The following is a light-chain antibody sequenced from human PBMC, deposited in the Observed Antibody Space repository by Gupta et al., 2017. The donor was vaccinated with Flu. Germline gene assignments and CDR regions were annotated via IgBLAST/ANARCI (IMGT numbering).Light chain of an antibody. J-gene: IGKJ3*01. CDR2: GAS. CDR1: QSVSSSY. CDR3: QQYGSSPLVT. V-gene: IGKV3-20*01. Sequence: GERATLSCRASQSVSSSYLAWYQQKPGQAPRLLIYGASSRATGIPDRFSGSGSGTDFTLTISRLEPEDFAVYYCQQYGSSPLVTFGPGTNVDIK.